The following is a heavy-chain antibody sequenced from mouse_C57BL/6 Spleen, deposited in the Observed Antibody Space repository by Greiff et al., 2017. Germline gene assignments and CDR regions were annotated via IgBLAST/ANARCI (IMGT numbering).Heavy chain of an antibody. CDR2: IRRKSSNYAT. J-gene: IGHJ4*01. Sequence: EVQLVESGGGLVQPKGSLKLSCAASGFTFNTYAMHWVRQAPGKGLEWVARIRRKSSNYATYYADSVKDRFTISRDDSQSMLYLQMNNLKTEDTAMYYCVRTLIYYDYDGAMDYWGQGTSVTVSS. V-gene: IGHV10-3*01. CDR3: VRTLIYYDYDGAMDY. D-gene: IGHD2-4*01. CDR1: GFTFNTYA.